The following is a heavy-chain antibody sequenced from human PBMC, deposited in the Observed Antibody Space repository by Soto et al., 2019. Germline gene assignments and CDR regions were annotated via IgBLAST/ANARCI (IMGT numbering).Heavy chain of an antibody. Sequence: QVQLQESGPGLVKPSETLSLTCTVSGGSISSYYWSWIRQPPGKGLEWIGYIYYSGSTNYNPSLKRRVTVSVDPSRNQFSLKLSSVTAADTAVDYGARRGCSSTSCYEDWGQGTLVTVSS. CDR1: GGSISSYY. D-gene: IGHD2-2*01. V-gene: IGHV4-59*08. CDR3: ARRGCSSTSCYED. J-gene: IGHJ4*02. CDR2: IYYSGST.